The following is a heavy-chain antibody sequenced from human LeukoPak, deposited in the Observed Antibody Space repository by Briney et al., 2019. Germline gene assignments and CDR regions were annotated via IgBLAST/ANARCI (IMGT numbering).Heavy chain of an antibody. CDR3: AIDSGSYHFDY. CDR1: GYTFTSYG. Sequence: ASVKVSCKASGYTFTSYGISWVRQAPGQGLEWMGWISAYNGNTNYAQKFQGRVTMTTDTSTSTAYMELRSLRSDDTAVCYCAIDSGSYHFDYWGQGTLVTVSS. CDR2: ISAYNGNT. J-gene: IGHJ4*02. V-gene: IGHV1-18*01. D-gene: IGHD1-26*01.